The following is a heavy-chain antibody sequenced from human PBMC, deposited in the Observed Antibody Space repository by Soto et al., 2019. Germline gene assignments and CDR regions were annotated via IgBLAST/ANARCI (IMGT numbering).Heavy chain of an antibody. CDR1: GFTFSSYA. V-gene: IGHV3-23*01. Sequence: GGSMRVSCAAAGFTFSSYAMSWVRQDPGKGLEWVSAISGSGGSTYYADSVKGRFTISRDNSKNTLYLQMNSLRAEDTAVYYCAKRPQSYYYYGMDVWGQGTTVTVSS. CDR3: AKRPQSYYYYGMDV. CDR2: ISGSGGST. J-gene: IGHJ6*02.